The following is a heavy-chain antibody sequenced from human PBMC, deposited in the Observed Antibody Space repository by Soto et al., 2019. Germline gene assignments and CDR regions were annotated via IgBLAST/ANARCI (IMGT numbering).Heavy chain of an antibody. CDR2: IVPIYRTA. D-gene: IGHD6-13*01. CDR1: GGTFSSYR. V-gene: IGHV1-69*13. CDR3: VRDSGAKLSSS. J-gene: IGHJ4*02. Sequence: SVKVSCKASGGTFSSYRINWVRQAPGQGLEWVGGIVPIYRTADYAQEFQGRVTITADESARTAYMELRSLKSRDTAVYYCVRDSGAKLSSSWGQGTLVTVS.